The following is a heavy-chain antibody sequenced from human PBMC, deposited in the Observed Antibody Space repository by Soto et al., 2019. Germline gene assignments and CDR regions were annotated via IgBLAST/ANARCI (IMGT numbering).Heavy chain of an antibody. CDR1: GFTFDDYT. D-gene: IGHD1-20*01. V-gene: IGHV3-43*01. CDR3: AKNTFITGTEDGMDV. Sequence: GGSLRLSCAASGFTFDDYTMHWVRQAPGKGLEWVSLISWDGGSTYYADSVKGRFTISRDNSKNSLYLQMNSLRTEDTALYYCAKNTFITGTEDGMDVWGQGTTVTVSS. CDR2: ISWDGGST. J-gene: IGHJ6*02.